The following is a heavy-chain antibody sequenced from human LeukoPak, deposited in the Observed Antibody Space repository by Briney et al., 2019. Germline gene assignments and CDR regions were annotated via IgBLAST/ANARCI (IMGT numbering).Heavy chain of an antibody. Sequence: SETLSLTCTVSGGSISSHYWSWIRQPPGKGLEWIGYIYYSGSTNYNPSLKSRVTISVDTSKNQFSLKLSSVTAADTAVYYCARVTGHYCSSTSCQKYYYYYMDVWAKGPRSPSP. D-gene: IGHD2-2*01. CDR3: ARVTGHYCSSTSCQKYYYYYMDV. J-gene: IGHJ6*03. CDR1: GGSISSHY. V-gene: IGHV4-59*11. CDR2: IYYSGST.